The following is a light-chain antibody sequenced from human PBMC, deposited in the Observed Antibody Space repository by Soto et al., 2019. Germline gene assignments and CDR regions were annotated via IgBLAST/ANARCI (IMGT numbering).Light chain of an antibody. CDR1: QSVSSSY. CDR2: GAS. CDR3: QQYVTSSPRT. J-gene: IGKJ1*01. Sequence: EIVLTQSPGTLSLSPGERATLSCRASQSVSSSYLAWYQQKPGQAPRLLIYGASSRATGIPARFSGSGSGTDFTLTITSLEPEDFAVYYCQQYVTSSPRTFGQGTKVDI. V-gene: IGKV3-20*01.